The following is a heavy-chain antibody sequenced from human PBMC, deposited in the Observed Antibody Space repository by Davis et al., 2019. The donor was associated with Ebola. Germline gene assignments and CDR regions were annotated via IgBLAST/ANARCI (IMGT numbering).Heavy chain of an antibody. J-gene: IGHJ5*01. Sequence: GESLKISCAASGFMFSNYAMNWVRQAPGEARGSVSALTGIGSTTYSADSVKDRFVISKDNSKNTLYLQMNSLRAEDTAIYYCSKGSDFWSGYYNGFDSWGQGTLVTVSS. D-gene: IGHD3-3*01. CDR2: LTGIGSTT. V-gene: IGHV3-23*01. CDR3: SKGSDFWSGYYNGFDS. CDR1: GFMFSNYA.